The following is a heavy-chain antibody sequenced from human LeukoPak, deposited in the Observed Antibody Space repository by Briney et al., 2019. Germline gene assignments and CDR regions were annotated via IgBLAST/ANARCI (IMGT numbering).Heavy chain of an antibody. V-gene: IGHV1-2*02. J-gene: IGHJ4*02. D-gene: IGHD2-2*01. CDR2: INPNSGGT. CDR3: ARAYCSSTSCHLPDY. Sequence: ASVKVSCKASGYTFTNHYLHWVRQAPGQGLEWMGWINPNSGGTNYAQKFQGRVTMTRDTSISTAYMELSRLRSDDTAVYYCARAYCSSTSCHLPDYWGQGTLVTVSS. CDR1: GYTFTNHY.